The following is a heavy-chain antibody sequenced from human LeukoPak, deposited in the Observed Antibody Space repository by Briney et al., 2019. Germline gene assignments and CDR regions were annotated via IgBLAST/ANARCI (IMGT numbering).Heavy chain of an antibody. J-gene: IGHJ3*02. CDR1: GFTVSTYE. D-gene: IGHD4-17*01. V-gene: IGHV3-48*03. CDR2: ISFSDSYK. Sequence: GGSLRLSCAASGFTVSTYEMNWVRQAPGKGLEWVSYISFSDSYKYYADSVKGRFTISRDNAKNSLYLQMNGLRAEDTAVYYCARDRYGYYGDAFDIWGQGRMVTVSS. CDR3: ARDRYGYYGDAFDI.